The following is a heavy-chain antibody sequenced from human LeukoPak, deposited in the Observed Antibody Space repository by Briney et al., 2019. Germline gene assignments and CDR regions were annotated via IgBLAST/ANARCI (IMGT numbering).Heavy chain of an antibody. CDR2: IRTTAEGPKYE. J-gene: IGHJ4*02. CDR1: GFSFTDYP. V-gene: IGHV3-48*02. D-gene: IGHD3-9*01. CDR3: ATDIRYAFDY. Sequence: GGSLRLSCATSGFSFTDYPMNWVRQAPGKGLEWISNIRTTAEGPKYEYYADSVKGRVTISRDDGKNTLYLHMNSLRDDDTAVYHSATDIRYAFDYWGQGILVTVSS.